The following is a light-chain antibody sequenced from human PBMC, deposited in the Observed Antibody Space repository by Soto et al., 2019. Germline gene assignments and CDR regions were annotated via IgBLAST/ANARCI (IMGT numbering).Light chain of an antibody. CDR2: GAS. Sequence: EIVMTQSPATLSVSPGERATLSCRASQSVSTNLAWYQQKPGQSPRLLIYGASTRATGIPARFSGSGSETEFTLTISSLQSEDFAVYYCQQHTNWPPYTFGQGTNLEIK. J-gene: IGKJ2*01. CDR3: QQHTNWPPYT. V-gene: IGKV3-15*01. CDR1: QSVSTN.